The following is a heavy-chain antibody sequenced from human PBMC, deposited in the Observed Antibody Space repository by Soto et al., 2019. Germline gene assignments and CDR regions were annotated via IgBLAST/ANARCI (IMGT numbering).Heavy chain of an antibody. Sequence: ASVKVSCTASGCTFSSYAISWVRHAPGQGLEWMGWISGYNGNTKYAQKFQDRVTMTADTSTRTAFMELRSLTSDDNGVYFCAATGGNYFGLDVWGQGTTVTVSS. D-gene: IGHD2-8*02. CDR1: GCTFSSYA. J-gene: IGHJ6*02. CDR3: AATGGNYFGLDV. CDR2: ISGYNGNT. V-gene: IGHV1-18*01.